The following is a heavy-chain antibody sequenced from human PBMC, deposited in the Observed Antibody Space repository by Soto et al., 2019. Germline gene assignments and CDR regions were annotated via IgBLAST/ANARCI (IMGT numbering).Heavy chain of an antibody. CDR2: ISSSSSYI. CDR1: GFTFSSYS. V-gene: IGHV3-21*01. Sequence: EVQLVESGGGLVKPGGSLRLSCAASGFTFSSYSMNWVCQAPGKGLEWVSSISSSSSYIYYADSVKGRFTISRDNAKNSLYLQMNSLRAEDTAVYYCARDSITMVRGVMAYYYYMDVWGKGTTVTVSS. CDR3: ARDSITMVRGVMAYYYYMDV. J-gene: IGHJ6*03. D-gene: IGHD3-10*01.